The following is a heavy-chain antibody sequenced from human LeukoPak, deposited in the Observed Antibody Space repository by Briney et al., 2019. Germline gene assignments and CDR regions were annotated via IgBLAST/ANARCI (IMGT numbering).Heavy chain of an antibody. CDR2: INHSGST. J-gene: IGHJ2*01. D-gene: IGHD3-10*01. CDR1: GGSFSGYY. CDR3: ARGGYYGSGSYSPRDWYFDL. V-gene: IGHV4-34*01. Sequence: SETLSLTCAVYGGSFSGYYWSWIRQPPGKGLEWIGEINHSGSTNYNPSLKSRVTISVDTSKNQFSLKLSPVTAADTAVYYCARGGYYGSGSYSPRDWYFDLWGHGTLVTVSS.